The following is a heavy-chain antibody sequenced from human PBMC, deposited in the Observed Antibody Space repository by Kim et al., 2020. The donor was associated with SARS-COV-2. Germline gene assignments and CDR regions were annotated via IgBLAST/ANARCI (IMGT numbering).Heavy chain of an antibody. CDR3: ARDGRTLGDYHWFVR. CDR1: GFGFSSYS. CDR2: IGTITTYI. D-gene: IGHD4-17*01. V-gene: IGHV3-21*01. J-gene: IGHJ5*02. Sequence: GGSLRLSCAASGFGFSSYSMNWVRQAPGKGLEWVSSIGTITTYIHYADSVKGRFTISRDNAQNALYLQMNTLRDEDTAVYYCARDGRTLGDYHWFVRWGQGTLVTVSS.